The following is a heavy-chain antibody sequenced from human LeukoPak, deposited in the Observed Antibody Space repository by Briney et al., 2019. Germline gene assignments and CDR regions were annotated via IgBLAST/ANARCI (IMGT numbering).Heavy chain of an antibody. Sequence: NASETLSLTCAVYGVSASGYYGTWIRQFPGRGLEWIGEINLSGSPKYNPSLKSRVSISVDAPKNQIFLTLTSVTAADTATYYCVTTAGYSGYDWGWFSDYYLAAWGTGTTV. CDR1: GVSASGYY. CDR2: INLSGSP. V-gene: IGHV4-34*01. J-gene: IGHJ6*03. CDR3: VTTAGYSGYDWGWFSDYYLAA. D-gene: IGHD5-12*01.